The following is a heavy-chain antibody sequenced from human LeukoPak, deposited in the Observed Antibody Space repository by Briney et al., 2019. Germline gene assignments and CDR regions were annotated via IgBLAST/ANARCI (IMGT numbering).Heavy chain of an antibody. Sequence: SETLSLTCTVSGGSINSYYWSWIRQPPGKGLEWVGYIYYSGSTNYKPSLKRRVTISVDTSKNQFSLKVSSVTAADTAVYYCASSRSSSGWSLIDYWGQGALVTVVS. CDR2: IYYSGST. CDR3: ASSRSSSGWSLIDY. J-gene: IGHJ4*02. D-gene: IGHD6-19*01. CDR1: GGSINSYY. V-gene: IGHV4-59*01.